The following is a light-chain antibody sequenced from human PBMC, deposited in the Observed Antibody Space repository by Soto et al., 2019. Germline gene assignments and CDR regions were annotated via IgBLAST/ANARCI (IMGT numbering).Light chain of an antibody. CDR2: GAS. CDR1: QSVSGN. CDR3: QQYGSSPRT. J-gene: IGKJ1*01. Sequence: EIIMTQSPATLSVSPGERASLSCRASQSVSGNLAWYQQKPGQAPRLLISGASSRATGIPDRFTGSGSGTDFTLTISRLEPEDFAVYYCQQYGSSPRTFGQGTKVDI. V-gene: IGKV3-20*01.